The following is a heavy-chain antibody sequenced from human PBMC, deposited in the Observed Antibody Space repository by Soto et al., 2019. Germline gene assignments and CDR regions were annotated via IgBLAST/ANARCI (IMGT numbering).Heavy chain of an antibody. J-gene: IGHJ3*02. CDR3: AAIGTIFGVLIGEAAFDI. V-gene: IGHV1-18*01. D-gene: IGHD3-3*01. CDR2: ISAYNGNT. Sequence: ASVKVSCKASGYTFTSYGISWVRQAPGQGLEWMGWISAYNGNTNYAQKLQGRVTMTTDTSTSTAYMELRSLRSDDTAVYYCAAIGTIFGVLIGEAAFDIWGQGTMVTVSS. CDR1: GYTFTSYG.